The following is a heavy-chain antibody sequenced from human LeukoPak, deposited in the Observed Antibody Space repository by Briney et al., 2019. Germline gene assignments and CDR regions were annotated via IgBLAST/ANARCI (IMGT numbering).Heavy chain of an antibody. D-gene: IGHD3-22*01. V-gene: IGHV1-46*01. CDR3: ASDYDSSGYYDY. Sequence: ASVKVSCKASGYTFTSYYMHWVRQAPGQGLEWMGIINPSGGSTSYAQKFQGRVTMTRDTSTSTDYMELSILRSEDTAVYSCASDYDSSGYYDYWGQGTLVTVSS. CDR2: INPSGGST. J-gene: IGHJ4*02. CDR1: GYTFTSYY.